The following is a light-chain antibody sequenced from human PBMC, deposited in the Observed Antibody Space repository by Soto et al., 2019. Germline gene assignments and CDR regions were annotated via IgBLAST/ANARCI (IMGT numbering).Light chain of an antibody. CDR1: QDVSSK. CDR2: DAS. Sequence: EMVVTQSPATLSVSPGERVTLSCRTSQDVSSKLAWYQQKPVQPPSLLIYDASTRATGTPARFSGSGSGTEFTLAVSRLQSEDYALYFCQQYIRWPLTFGGGTKVEIK. V-gene: IGKV3D-15*01. CDR3: QQYIRWPLT. J-gene: IGKJ4*01.